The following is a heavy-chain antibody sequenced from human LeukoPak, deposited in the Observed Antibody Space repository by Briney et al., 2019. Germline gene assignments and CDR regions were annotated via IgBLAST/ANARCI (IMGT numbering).Heavy chain of an antibody. V-gene: IGHV7-4-1*02. CDR3: ARGLGSGWLYNWFDP. CDR1: GYTFTRYA. CDR2: INTNTGKP. Sequence: GASVKVSCKAAGYTFTRYAMNWVRQAPGQGLEWMGWINTNTGKPTYAQGFTGRFVFSLDTSVSTAYLQISSLKAEDTAVYYCARGLGSGWLYNWFDPWGQGTLVTVSS. D-gene: IGHD6-19*01. J-gene: IGHJ5*02.